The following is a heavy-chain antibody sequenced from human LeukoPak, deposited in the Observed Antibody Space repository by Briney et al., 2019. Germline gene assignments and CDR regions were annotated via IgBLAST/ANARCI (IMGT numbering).Heavy chain of an antibody. V-gene: IGHV5-51*01. CDR1: GYSFTSYW. J-gene: IGHJ6*02. Sequence: GESLNIPCKGSGYSFTSYWIGWVRQMPGKGLEWMGIIYPGDSDTRYSPSLQGQVTISADKSISTAYLQWSSLKASDTAMYYCARRTVEVLAAMDVWGQGTGVTVSS. D-gene: IGHD2-2*01. CDR2: IYPGDSDT. CDR3: ARRTVEVLAAMDV.